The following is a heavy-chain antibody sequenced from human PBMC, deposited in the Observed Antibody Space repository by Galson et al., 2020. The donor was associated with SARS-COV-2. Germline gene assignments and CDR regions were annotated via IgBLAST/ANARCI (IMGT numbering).Heavy chain of an antibody. Sequence: GESLKISCAASGFTFSDHAMHWVRQAPGKGLEWVAQIFFDGSEKYYGDSVRGRFTFSRDSSKNTVYLQMNNLRVDDTAVYYCARDGQSSRGWAFDYWGQGTLLTVSS. CDR3: ARDGQSSRGWAFDY. CDR2: IFFDGSEK. V-gene: IGHV3-33*01. CDR1: GFTFSDHA. D-gene: IGHD6-19*01. J-gene: IGHJ4*02.